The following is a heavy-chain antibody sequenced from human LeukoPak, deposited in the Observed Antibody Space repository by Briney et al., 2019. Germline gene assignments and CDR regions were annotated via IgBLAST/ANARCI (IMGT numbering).Heavy chain of an antibody. Sequence: SETLSLTCTVSGGSISSSSYYWGWIRQPPGKGLEWIGSIYYSGSTYYNPSLKSRVTISVDTSKNQFSLKLSSVTAADTAVYYCARHQSTWNAFDLWGQGTMVTVSS. CDR3: ARHQSTWNAFDL. J-gene: IGHJ3*01. V-gene: IGHV4-39*01. CDR2: IYYSGST. CDR1: GGSISSSSYY. D-gene: IGHD1-1*01.